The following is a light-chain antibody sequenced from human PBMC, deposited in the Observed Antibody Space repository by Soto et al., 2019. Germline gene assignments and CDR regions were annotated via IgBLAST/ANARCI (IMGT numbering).Light chain of an antibody. CDR1: QSFRGL. Sequence: EVVLTQSPVTLSLSPGERATLSCRASQSFRGLLAWYQQKPGHAPMLLIYDAYNRATGIPPRFSGSGSGTDFTLTISSLEPEDSAVYYCQQRHMWPITFGQGTRLEIK. CDR3: QQRHMWPIT. J-gene: IGKJ5*01. CDR2: DAY. V-gene: IGKV3-11*01.